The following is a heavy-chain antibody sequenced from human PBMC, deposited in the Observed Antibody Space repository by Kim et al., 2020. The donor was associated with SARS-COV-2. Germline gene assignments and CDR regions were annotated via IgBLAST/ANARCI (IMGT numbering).Heavy chain of an antibody. V-gene: IGHV3-23*01. CDR2: GST. D-gene: IGHD1-1*01. CDR3: AKRPAEHDY. J-gene: IGHJ4*02. Sequence: GSTYYADSVKGRFTISRDNSKNTLYLQMNSLRAEDTAVYYCAKRPAEHDYWGQGTLVTVSS.